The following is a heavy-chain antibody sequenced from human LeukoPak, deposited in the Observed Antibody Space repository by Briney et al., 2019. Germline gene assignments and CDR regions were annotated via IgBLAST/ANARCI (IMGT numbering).Heavy chain of an antibody. J-gene: IGHJ3*02. V-gene: IGHV3-33*08. CDR1: GFTFSDYT. Sequence: GGSLRLSCAASGFTFSDYTMQWLRQAPGKGLEWVAVIWHDGTYISYGDSVRGRFTISRDNSKNTLYLQMNSLRAEDTAVYYCAREGPTTAVGSGAPDIWGLGTMVTVSS. CDR3: AREGPTTAVGSGAPDI. D-gene: IGHD6-13*01. CDR2: IWHDGTYI.